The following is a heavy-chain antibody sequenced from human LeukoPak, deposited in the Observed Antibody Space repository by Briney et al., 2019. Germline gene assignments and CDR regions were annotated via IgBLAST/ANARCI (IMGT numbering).Heavy chain of an antibody. J-gene: IGHJ4*02. V-gene: IGHV3-74*01. Sequence: GGSLRLSCAASGFTFSSYWMHWVRQAPGKGLVWVSRINSDGSSTGYADSVKGRFTISRDNAKNTLYLQMNSLRAEDTAVYYCARDPDYYDSSGFFDYWGQGTLVTVSS. CDR1: GFTFSSYW. CDR2: INSDGSST. CDR3: ARDPDYYDSSGFFDY. D-gene: IGHD3-22*01.